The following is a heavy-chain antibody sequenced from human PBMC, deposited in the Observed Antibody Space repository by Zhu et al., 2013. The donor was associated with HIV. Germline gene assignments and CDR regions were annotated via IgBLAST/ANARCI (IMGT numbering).Heavy chain of an antibody. D-gene: IGHD1-1*01. CDR3: ARDRETYNWNDGGYYYYMDV. Sequence: QVQLQESGPGLVKPSQTLSLTCTVSGGSISSGDYYWSWIRQPPGKGLEWIGYIYYSGSTYYNPSLKSRVAISVDTSKNQFSLKLRSVTAADTAVYYCARDRETYNWNDGGYYYYMDVWGKGTTVTVSS. J-gene: IGHJ6*03. CDR1: GGSISSGDYY. V-gene: IGHV4-30-4*01. CDR2: IYYSGST.